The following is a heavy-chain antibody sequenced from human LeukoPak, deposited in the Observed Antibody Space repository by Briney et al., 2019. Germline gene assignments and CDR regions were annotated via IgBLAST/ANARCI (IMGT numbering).Heavy chain of an antibody. J-gene: IGHJ4*02. V-gene: IGHV3-30*02. CDR2: VRYDGNNP. CDR3: ARGSRYGDYPYYCDF. D-gene: IGHD4-17*01. CDR1: GFTFGSYG. Sequence: GGSLRLSCAASGFTFGSYGMHWVRQAPGKGLDWVAFVRYDGNNPYYSASVKGRFTISRDNSKNTVLLQMNNLRLEDAAVYYCARGSRYGDYPYYCDFWAQGTLVNVSS.